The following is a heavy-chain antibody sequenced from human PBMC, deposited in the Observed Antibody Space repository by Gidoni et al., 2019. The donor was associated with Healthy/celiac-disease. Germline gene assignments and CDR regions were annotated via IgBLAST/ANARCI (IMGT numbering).Heavy chain of an antibody. D-gene: IGHD5-12*01. V-gene: IGHV4-39*01. CDR1: GGSISSSSYY. Sequence: QLQLQESGPGLVKPSETLSLTCTAPGGSISSSSYYWGWIRQPPGKGLEWIGSIYYSGSTYYNPSLKSRVTISVDTSKNQFSLKLRSVTAADTAVYYCARGYSGYDDAFDIWGQGTMVTVSS. CDR2: IYYSGST. J-gene: IGHJ3*02. CDR3: ARGYSGYDDAFDI.